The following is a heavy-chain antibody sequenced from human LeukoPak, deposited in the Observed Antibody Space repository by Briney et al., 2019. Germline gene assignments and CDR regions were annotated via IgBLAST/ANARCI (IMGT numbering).Heavy chain of an antibody. Sequence: SETLSLTCTVSGGSISSGDYFWGWIRQHPGKGLEWIGYIYYSGSTYYNPSLKSRVAISVDTSKNQFSLMLNSVTAADTAMYYCARRGTGRWFDPWGQGTLVTVSS. V-gene: IGHV4-31*03. J-gene: IGHJ5*02. CDR2: IYYSGST. D-gene: IGHD3-10*01. CDR1: GGSISSGDYF. CDR3: ARRGTGRWFDP.